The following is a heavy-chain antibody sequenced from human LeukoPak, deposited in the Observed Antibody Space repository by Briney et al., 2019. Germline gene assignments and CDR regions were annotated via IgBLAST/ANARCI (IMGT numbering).Heavy chain of an antibody. V-gene: IGHV3-23*01. CDR1: GFTFSSYA. CDR3: AKGPAYCSSTSCYLFDY. J-gene: IGHJ4*02. CDR2: ISGSGGST. D-gene: IGHD2-2*01. Sequence: GGSLRLSCAASGFTFSSYAMSWVRQAPGKGLEWVSAISGSGGSTYYVDSVKGRFTISRDNSKNTLYLQMNSLRAEDTAVYYCAKGPAYCSSTSCYLFDYWGQGTLVTVSS.